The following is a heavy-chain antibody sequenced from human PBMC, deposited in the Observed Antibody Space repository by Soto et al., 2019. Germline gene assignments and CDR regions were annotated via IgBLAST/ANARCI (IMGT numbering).Heavy chain of an antibody. CDR1: GFTFSNYA. CDR2: ISTVGGNA. CDR3: AKASLTSAFWASYSVC. Sequence: AGGSLRLXCAASGFTFSNYAMSGFRQAPGKGLEWVSSISTVGGNANYADSVKGRFTISRDNSRNTLYLQMNNLRAEDTALFYCAKASLTSAFWASYSVCWREGTLV. D-gene: IGHD3-3*01. J-gene: IGHJ4*02. V-gene: IGHV3-23*01.